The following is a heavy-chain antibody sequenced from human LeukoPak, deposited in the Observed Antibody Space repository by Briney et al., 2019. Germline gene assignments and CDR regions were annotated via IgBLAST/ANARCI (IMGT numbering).Heavy chain of an antibody. D-gene: IGHD3-3*01. CDR3: ARDFWSGYYGVGY. Sequence: ASVKVSCKASGYTFTGYYMHWVRQAPGQGLEWMGWINPNSGGTNYAQKFQGRVTMTRDTSISTAYMELSRLRSDDTAVYYCARDFWSGYYGVGYWGQGTLVTVSS. V-gene: IGHV1-2*02. J-gene: IGHJ4*02. CDR1: GYTFTGYY. CDR2: INPNSGGT.